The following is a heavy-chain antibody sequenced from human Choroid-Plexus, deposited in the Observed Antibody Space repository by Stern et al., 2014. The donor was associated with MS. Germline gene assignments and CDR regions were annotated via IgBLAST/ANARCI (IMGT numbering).Heavy chain of an antibody. D-gene: IGHD2/OR15-2a*01. CDR1: GFTFGSCA. Sequence: VQLVESGGGVVQPGRPLRLSCVASGFTFGSCAMHWVRQAPGKGLEGGAGVSYDGSNKDYADSVKGRFTISRDNSQNTLYMQMSSLRPEDTAVYYCAKDRQYLTYFFDHWGQGSLVTVSS. V-gene: IGHV3-30*18. CDR2: VSYDGSNK. CDR3: AKDRQYLTYFFDH. J-gene: IGHJ5*02.